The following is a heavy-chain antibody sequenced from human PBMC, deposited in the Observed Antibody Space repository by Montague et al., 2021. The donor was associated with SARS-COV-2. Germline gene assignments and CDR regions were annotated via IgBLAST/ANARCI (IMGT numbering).Heavy chain of an antibody. J-gene: IGHJ5*02. V-gene: IGHV4-30-2*05. CDR2: ISHSGGS. CDR1: GGSVSSGDFF. CDR3: ARLTVIVDTSVGTLRWFDP. Sequence: TLSLTCAVSGGSVSSGDFFWTWVRQPPGRGLEWIGSISHSGGSKYNPSLKSRIALSLDTSANHFSLSLNSVTARDSVTYYCARLTVIVDTSVGTLRWFDPWGQGALVTVSS. D-gene: IGHD2-21*02.